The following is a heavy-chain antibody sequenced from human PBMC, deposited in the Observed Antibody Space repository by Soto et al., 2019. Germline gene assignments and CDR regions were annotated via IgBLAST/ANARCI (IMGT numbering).Heavy chain of an antibody. J-gene: IGHJ4*02. CDR2: IHHTGTA. CDR1: GGSISSSDYY. D-gene: IGHD6-19*01. Sequence: QLQLQESGPGLVKPSETLSLTCTVSGGSISSSDYYWGWIRQPPGKGLDWIGNIHHTGTAYYNPSLKSRVTLAGDTSKSQCSLKLITVPATDTAVYYCEVMRGQWLPRDWGQGTLVTV. CDR3: EVMRGQWLPRD. V-gene: IGHV4-39*01.